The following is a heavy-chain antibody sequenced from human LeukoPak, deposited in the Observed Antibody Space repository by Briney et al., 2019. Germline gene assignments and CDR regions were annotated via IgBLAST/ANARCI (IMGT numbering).Heavy chain of an antibody. Sequence: GGPLRLSCGASGFTFSNYWMSWVRQAPGKGLEWVANIHQNGNEKYYVDSVKGRFSISRDNARDSLYLQMNSLRVEDTAVYYCARGAPWDCSGSSCSLFDYWGQGTLVTVSS. CDR2: IHQNGNEK. V-gene: IGHV3-7*03. CDR1: GFTFSNYW. J-gene: IGHJ4*02. D-gene: IGHD3-22*01. CDR3: ARGAPWDCSGSSCSLFDY.